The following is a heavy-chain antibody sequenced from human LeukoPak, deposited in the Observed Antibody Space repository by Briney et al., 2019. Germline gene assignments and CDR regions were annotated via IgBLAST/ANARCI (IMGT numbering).Heavy chain of an antibody. Sequence: GASVKVSCKASGYTFTGYYMHWVRQAPGQGLEWMGRINPNSGGTNYAQKFQGRVTMTRDTSISTAYMELSRLRSDDTAVYYCARDDYGSGSYNYWGQGTLVTVSS. CDR2: INPNSGGT. J-gene: IGHJ4*02. CDR1: GYTFTGYY. D-gene: IGHD3-10*01. CDR3: ARDDYGSGSYNY. V-gene: IGHV1-2*06.